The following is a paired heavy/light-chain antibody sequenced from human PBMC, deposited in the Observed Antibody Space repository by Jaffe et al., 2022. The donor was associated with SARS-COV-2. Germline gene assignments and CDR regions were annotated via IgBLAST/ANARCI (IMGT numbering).Heavy chain of an antibody. V-gene: IGHV3-15*01. D-gene: IGHD3-10*01. CDR2: IKTETDGGTA. CDR1: GFTFSNAW. CDR3: TTPFRKDWYFDR. J-gene: IGHJ2*01. Sequence: EVQLVESGGGLVKPGGSLRLSCVASGFTFSNAWMSWVRQAPGKGLDWVGRIKTETDGGTAEYAAPVKGRFTISRDDSKNTLYLQMSSLKTEDTAVYYCTTPFRKDWYFDRWGRGTLVTVSS.
Light chain of an antibody. CDR3: GSHTTSSTPVI. CDR1: NSDVGAYNF. Sequence: QSALTQPASVSGSPGQSITISCTGTNSDVGAYNFVSWYQQHPGKAPKLMIYDVSNRPSGVSNRFSGSKSGNTASLTISGLQSEDEADYYCGSHTTSSTPVIFGGGTKLTVL. CDR2: DVS. J-gene: IGLJ2*01. V-gene: IGLV2-14*03.